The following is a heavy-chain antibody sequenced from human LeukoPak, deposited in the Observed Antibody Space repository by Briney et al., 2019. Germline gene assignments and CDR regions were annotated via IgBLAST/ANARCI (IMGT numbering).Heavy chain of an antibody. J-gene: IGHJ4*02. CDR3: ARARNKVVVTATAADFDY. CDR2: INPSGGST. D-gene: IGHD2-21*02. CDR1: GYTFTSYY. Sequence: ASVKVSCKASGYTFTSYYMHWVRQAPGQGLEWMGIINPSGGSTSYAQEFQGRVTMTRDTSTSTVYMELSSLRSEDTALYYCARARNKVVVTATAADFDYWGQGTLVTVSS. V-gene: IGHV1-46*01.